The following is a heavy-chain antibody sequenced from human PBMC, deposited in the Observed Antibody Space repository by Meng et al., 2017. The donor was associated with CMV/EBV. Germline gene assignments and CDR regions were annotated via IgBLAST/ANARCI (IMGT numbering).Heavy chain of an antibody. CDR1: GGTFSSYA. V-gene: IGHV1-69*05. CDR3: ASDMRPEPDYYYYYGMDV. CDR2: IIPIFGTA. J-gene: IGHJ6*02. Sequence: SVKVSCKASGGTFSSYAISWVRQAPGQGLESMGGIIPIFGTANYAQKFQGRVTITTDESTSTAYMELSSLRSEDMAVYYCASDMRPEPDYYYYYGMDVWGQGTTVTVSS.